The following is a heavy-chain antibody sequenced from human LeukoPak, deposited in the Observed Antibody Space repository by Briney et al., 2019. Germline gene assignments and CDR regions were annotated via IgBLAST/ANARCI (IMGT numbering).Heavy chain of an antibody. CDR1: GYSFTSYW. J-gene: IGHJ6*02. CDR3: ARAPYRGGTGMDV. Sequence: GESLKISCKGSGYSFTSYWIGWVRQMPGKGLGWMGIIYPGDSDTRYSPSFQGQVTISADKSISTAYLQWSSLKASDTAMYYCARAPYRGGTGMDVWGQGTTVTVSS. D-gene: IGHD1-1*01. V-gene: IGHV5-51*01. CDR2: IYPGDSDT.